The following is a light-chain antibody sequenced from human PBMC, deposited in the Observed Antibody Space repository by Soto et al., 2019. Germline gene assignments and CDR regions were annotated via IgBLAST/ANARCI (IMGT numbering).Light chain of an antibody. CDR3: QTWGTGMV. V-gene: IGLV4-69*01. J-gene: IGLJ3*02. Sequence: QLVLTQWPSASASLGASVKLTCTLSSGHSSYAIAWHQQQPEKGPRYLMKLNSDGSHSKGDGIPDRFSGSSSGAERYLTISSLQSEDEADYYCQTWGTGMVFGGGTKLTVL. CDR2: LNSDGSH. CDR1: SGHSSYA.